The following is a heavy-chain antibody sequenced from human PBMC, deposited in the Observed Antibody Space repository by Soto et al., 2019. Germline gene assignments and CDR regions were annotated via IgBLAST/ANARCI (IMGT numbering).Heavy chain of an antibody. J-gene: IGHJ6*02. CDR3: TKGGYDLIYYFGMDV. D-gene: IGHD5-12*01. CDR2: ISSDGDTI. Sequence: DVLLVESGGDVVQPGGSLKLSCAASGFSFRESTIHWVRQASGKGLEWVSGISSDGDTIAYADSVQGRFTVFRDNAKNSLYLQMNSLRAEDTALYYCTKGGYDLIYYFGMDVWGQGTTVTVSS. V-gene: IGHV3-9*01. CDR1: GFSFREST.